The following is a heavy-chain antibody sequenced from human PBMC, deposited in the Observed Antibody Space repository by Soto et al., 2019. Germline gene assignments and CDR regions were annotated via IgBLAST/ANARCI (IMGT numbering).Heavy chain of an antibody. Sequence: QVQLVQSGAEVKKPGSSVKVSCKSSGGTFSNYGFSWVRQAPGQGLECMGVIVPIFGAEHPQKFQGRVTITADESXNXXIMQLSGLGSEDTAVYYCARGGSDYERSGHYQGHVWGQGTTVTVSS. J-gene: IGHJ6*02. CDR3: ARGGSDYERSGHYQGHV. V-gene: IGHV1-69*12. CDR2: IVPIFGA. CDR1: GGTFSNYG. D-gene: IGHD3-22*01.